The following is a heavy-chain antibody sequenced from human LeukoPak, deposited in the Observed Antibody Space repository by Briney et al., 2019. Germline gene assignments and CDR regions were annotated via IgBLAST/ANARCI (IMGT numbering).Heavy chain of an antibody. V-gene: IGHV1-69*06. J-gene: IGHJ4*02. CDR1: GGTFSSYA. CDR3: ARAMGSSGTIDY. CDR2: IIPIFGTA. Sequence: ASVKVSCKASGGTFSSYAISWVRQAPGRGLEWMGGIIPIFGTANYAQKFQGRVTITADKSTSTAYMELSSLRSEDTAVYYCARAMGSSGTIDYWGQGTLVTVSS. D-gene: IGHD6-19*01.